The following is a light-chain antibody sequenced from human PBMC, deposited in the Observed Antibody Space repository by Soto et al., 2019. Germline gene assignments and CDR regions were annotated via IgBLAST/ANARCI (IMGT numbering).Light chain of an antibody. CDR1: QSLLHSNGYNY. V-gene: IGKV2-28*01. CDR2: LGS. CDR3: MQALQTPYT. J-gene: IGKJ2*01. Sequence: DIVTTQSPLSLPVTPGEPASISCRSSQSLLHSNGYNYLDWYLQKPGQSPQLLIYLGSNRASGVPDRFSGSGSGTDFTLKISRVEAEDVGVYYCMQALQTPYTFGQGTKVDIK.